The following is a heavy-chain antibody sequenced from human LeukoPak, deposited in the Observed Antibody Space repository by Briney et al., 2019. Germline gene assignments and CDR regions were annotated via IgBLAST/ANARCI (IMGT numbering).Heavy chain of an antibody. CDR2: IIPIFGTA. CDR1: GGTFSSYA. V-gene: IGHV1-69*05. J-gene: IGHJ4*02. D-gene: IGHD3-22*01. Sequence: SVKVSCKASGGTFSSYAIYWVRQAPGQGLEWMGGIIPIFGTANYAQKFQDRVTITTDESTSTAYMELGSLRSEDTAIYYCAANHFYDSSGYYWFDYWGQGTLVTVSS. CDR3: AANHFYDSSGYYWFDY.